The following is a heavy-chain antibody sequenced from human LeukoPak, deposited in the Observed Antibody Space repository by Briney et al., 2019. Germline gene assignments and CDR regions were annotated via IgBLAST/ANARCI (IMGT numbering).Heavy chain of an antibody. CDR1: GFTFSSYA. CDR2: ISGSGGST. Sequence: GGSLRLSCAASGFTFSSYAMSWVRQAPGKGLEWVSAISGSGGSTYYADSVKGRFTISRDNSKNTLYLQMNSLRAEDTAVYYCAKSFIYDSSGYYPYFDYWGQGTLVTVSS. J-gene: IGHJ4*02. V-gene: IGHV3-23*01. CDR3: AKSFIYDSSGYYPYFDY. D-gene: IGHD3-22*01.